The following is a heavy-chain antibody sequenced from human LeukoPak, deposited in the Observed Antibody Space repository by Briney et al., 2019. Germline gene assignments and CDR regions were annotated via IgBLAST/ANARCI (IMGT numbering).Heavy chain of an antibody. Sequence: ASVKVSCKASGYTFTSYGISWVRQAPGQGLEWMGWISAYNGNTNYAQKLQGRVTMTTDTSTSTAYMELRSLRSDETAVYYCARERTLLWFGELPDSFDYWGQGTLVTVSS. D-gene: IGHD3-10*01. CDR2: ISAYNGNT. CDR3: ARERTLLWFGELPDSFDY. V-gene: IGHV1-18*01. CDR1: GYTFTSYG. J-gene: IGHJ4*02.